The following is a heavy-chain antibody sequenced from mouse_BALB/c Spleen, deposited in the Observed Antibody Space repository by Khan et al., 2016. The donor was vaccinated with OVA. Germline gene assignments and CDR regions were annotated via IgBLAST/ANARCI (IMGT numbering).Heavy chain of an antibody. CDR1: GYTFTDYS. J-gene: IGHJ1*01. Sequence: QIQLVQSGPELKKPGETVKISCKASGYTFTDYSMHWVKQAPGKGLKWMGWINTETGEPTYADDFKGRFAFSLETSASTAYLQINNLKNEDTATYFCARGDLYWYFDVWGAGTTVTVSP. CDR3: ARGDLYWYFDV. V-gene: IGHV9-2-1*01. CDR2: INTETGEP. D-gene: IGHD3-3*01.